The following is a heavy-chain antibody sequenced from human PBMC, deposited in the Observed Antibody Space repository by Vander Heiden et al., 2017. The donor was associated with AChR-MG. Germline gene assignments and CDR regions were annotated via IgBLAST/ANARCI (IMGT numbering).Heavy chain of an antibody. Sequence: QVQLQESGPGLVKPSETLSLTCTVSGGSITSYYWGWIRLPPGRGLEYIGHLYDSGRTKYNPSLMSRGTISTDTTRNQFSLRLSSVTAADTAVYYCARVSNLFNWFDPWGQGILVTVSS. V-gene: IGHV4-59*01. CDR1: GGSITSYY. CDR3: ARVSNLFNWFDP. J-gene: IGHJ5*02. CDR2: LYDSGRT. D-gene: IGHD1-1*01.